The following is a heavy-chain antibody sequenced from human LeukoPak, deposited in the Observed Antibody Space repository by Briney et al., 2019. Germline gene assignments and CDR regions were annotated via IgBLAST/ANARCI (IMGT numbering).Heavy chain of an antibody. D-gene: IGHD3-9*01. CDR1: GYTFTGYY. CDR2: INPSGGST. Sequence: GASVKVSCKASGYTFTGYYMHWVRQAPGQGLEWMGIINPSGGSTSYAQKFQGRVTMTRDTSTSTVYMELSSLRSEDTAVYYCARGNDILTGGYYFDYWGQGTLVTVSS. J-gene: IGHJ4*02. V-gene: IGHV1-46*01. CDR3: ARGNDILTGGYYFDY.